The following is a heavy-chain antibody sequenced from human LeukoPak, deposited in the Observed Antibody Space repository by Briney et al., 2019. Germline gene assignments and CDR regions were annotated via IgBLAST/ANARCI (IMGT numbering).Heavy chain of an antibody. CDR2: IRYDGSNK. J-gene: IGHJ4*02. CDR3: AKDRVVPAAIPDY. V-gene: IGHV3-30*02. Sequence: GGSLRLSXAASGFTFSSYGMHWVRQSPGKGLEWLAFIRYDGSNKYYADSVKGRFTISRDNSKNTLYLQMNSLRAEDTAVYYCAKDRVVPAAIPDYWGQGTLVTVSS. D-gene: IGHD2-2*02. CDR1: GFTFSSYG.